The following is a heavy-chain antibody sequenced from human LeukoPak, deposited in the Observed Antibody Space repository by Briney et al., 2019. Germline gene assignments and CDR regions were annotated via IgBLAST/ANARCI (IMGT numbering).Heavy chain of an antibody. CDR3: ASYADYLYY. J-gene: IGHJ4*02. V-gene: IGHV3-74*01. CDR1: GFTFSSYW. Sequence: GGSLRPSCAASGFTFSSYWMHWVRQAPGKGLVWVSCINSDESSTSYADSVKGRFTISRDNAKNTLYLQMNSLRAEDTAVYYCASYADYLYYWGQGTLVTVSS. D-gene: IGHD4-17*01. CDR2: INSDESST.